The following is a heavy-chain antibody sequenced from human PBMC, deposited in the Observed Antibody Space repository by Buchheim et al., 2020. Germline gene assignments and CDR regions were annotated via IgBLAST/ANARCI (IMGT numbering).Heavy chain of an antibody. CDR3: ARGYSYGSSYFDY. V-gene: IGHV1-46*01. Sequence: QVQLVQSGAEVKKPGASVKVSCKASGYTFSTYYMHWVRQAPGQGPEWMGLINSSGGSASYPQKFQGRVTMTRDTSTRIVYMELSSLRSEDTAVYYCARGYSYGSSYFDYWGQGTL. J-gene: IGHJ4*02. D-gene: IGHD5-12*01. CDR2: INSSGGSA. CDR1: GYTFSTYY.